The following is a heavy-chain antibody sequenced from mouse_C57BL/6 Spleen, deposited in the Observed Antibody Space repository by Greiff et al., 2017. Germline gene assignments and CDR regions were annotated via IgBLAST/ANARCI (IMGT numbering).Heavy chain of an antibody. Sequence: QVQLQQSGAELVRPGASVTLSCKASGYTFTDYEMHWVKQTPVHGLEWIGAIDPETGGTAYNQKFKGKAILTADKSSSTAYMELRSLTSEDSAVYYCTRKGNYLSFYFDYWGQGTTRTVSS. CDR3: TRKGNYLSFYFDY. D-gene: IGHD1-1*02. J-gene: IGHJ2*01. CDR1: GYTFTDYE. CDR2: IDPETGGT. V-gene: IGHV1-15*01.